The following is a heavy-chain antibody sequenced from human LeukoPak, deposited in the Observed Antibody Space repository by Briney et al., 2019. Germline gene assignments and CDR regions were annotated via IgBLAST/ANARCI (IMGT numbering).Heavy chain of an antibody. V-gene: IGHV4-39*02. Sequence: PSETLSLTCTVSGGSISSSSYYWGWIRQPPGKGLEWIGSIYYSGSTYYNPSLKSRVTISVDTSKNQFSLKLSSVTAADTAVYYCAGDLDYNWFDPWGQGTLVTVSS. J-gene: IGHJ5*02. D-gene: IGHD3-3*01. CDR3: AGDLDYNWFDP. CDR1: GGSISSSSYY. CDR2: IYYSGST.